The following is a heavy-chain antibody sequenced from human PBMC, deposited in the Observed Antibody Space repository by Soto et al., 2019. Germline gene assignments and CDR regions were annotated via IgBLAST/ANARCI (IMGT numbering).Heavy chain of an antibody. D-gene: IGHD4-17*01. J-gene: IGHJ4*02. Sequence: GGSLRLSCAASGFTFSSYAMGWVRQAPGKGLEWVSAISGSGGSTYYADSVKGRFTISRDNSKNTLYLQMNSLRAEDTAVYYCANSYGDYDLSYFDYWGQGTLVTVSS. CDR3: ANSYGDYDLSYFDY. CDR1: GFTFSSYA. CDR2: ISGSGGST. V-gene: IGHV3-23*01.